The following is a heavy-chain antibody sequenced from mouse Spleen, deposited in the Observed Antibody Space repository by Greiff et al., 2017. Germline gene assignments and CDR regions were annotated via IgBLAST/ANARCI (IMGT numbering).Heavy chain of an antibody. Sequence: QVQLQQSGPELVKPGASVNFSCKASGSPFKSSELTWVKQRPGQGLEWIGWIYPRDGSTKNNEKFKGKATLTVDTSSSTAYMELHSLTSEDSAVYFCARNGYDYSYYFDYWGQGTTLTVSS. J-gene: IGHJ2*01. V-gene: IGHV1-85*01. D-gene: IGHD2-4*01. CDR1: GSPFKSSE. CDR2: IYPRDGST. CDR3: ARNGYDYSYYFDY.